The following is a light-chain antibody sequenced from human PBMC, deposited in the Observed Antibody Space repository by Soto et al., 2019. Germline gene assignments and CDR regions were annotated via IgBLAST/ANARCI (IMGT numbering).Light chain of an antibody. V-gene: IGKV3-20*01. CDR1: QSVNSNL. Sequence: EIVLTQSPGTLSLSPGERATLSCRASQSVNSNLLAWSQQKPGQAPRPLIYGASSRATGTPDRFSGSGSGTDFTLSISRLEPEDFAVYYCQQYADSPITFGQGTRLEIK. CDR2: GAS. J-gene: IGKJ5*01. CDR3: QQYADSPIT.